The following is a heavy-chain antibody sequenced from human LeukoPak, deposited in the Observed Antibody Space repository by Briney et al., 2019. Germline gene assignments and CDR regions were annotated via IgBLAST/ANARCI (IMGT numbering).Heavy chain of an antibody. D-gene: IGHD2-15*01. Sequence: SETLSLTCTVSGGSVSSGSYYWSWIRQPPGKGLEWIGYIYYSGSTNYNPSLKSRVTVSVDTSKNQFSLKLSSVTAADTAVYYCASGYCSGGSCYSDYYYGMDVWGQGTTVTVSS. V-gene: IGHV4-61*01. CDR2: IYYSGST. CDR1: GGSVSSGSYY. J-gene: IGHJ6*02. CDR3: ASGYCSGGSCYSDYYYGMDV.